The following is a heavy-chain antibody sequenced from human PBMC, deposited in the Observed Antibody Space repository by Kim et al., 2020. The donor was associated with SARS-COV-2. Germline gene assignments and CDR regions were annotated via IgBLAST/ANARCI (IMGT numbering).Heavy chain of an antibody. V-gene: IGHV4-59*01. CDR1: GGSISSYY. CDR3: NGRLLPAYSSLSAGVDV. D-gene: IGHD2-15*01. J-gene: IGHJ6*02. Sequence: SETLSLTCTVSGGSISSYYWSWIRQPPGKGLEWIGYVYYSGATNYNPSLKSLVTLSIDTSKNQFSLNLSSVTAADTAVYYCNGRLLPAYSSLSAGVDVWSQGTTVTVSS. CDR2: VYYSGAT.